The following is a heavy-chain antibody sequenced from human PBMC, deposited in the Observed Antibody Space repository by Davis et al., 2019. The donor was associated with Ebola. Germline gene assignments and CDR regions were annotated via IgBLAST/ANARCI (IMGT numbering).Heavy chain of an antibody. CDR2: INSDGSTT. CDR1: RFTFSDSW. D-gene: IGHD3-10*02. V-gene: IGHV3-74*01. CDR3: TTSYVGIVYASDV. Sequence: GESLKISCAASRFTFSDSWMHWVRQVPGKGLVWVARINSDGSTTHYADSVKGRFTISRDNAKNTLYLQMNSLRAEDTAVYYCTTSYVGIVYASDVWGQGSKVVVSS. J-gene: IGHJ3*01.